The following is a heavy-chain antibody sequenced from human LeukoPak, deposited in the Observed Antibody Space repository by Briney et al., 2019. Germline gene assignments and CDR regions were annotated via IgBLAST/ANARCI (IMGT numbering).Heavy chain of an antibody. V-gene: IGHV1-46*01. CDR3: ARDQEGFDY. CDR1: GHTFTSNY. J-gene: IGHJ4*02. Sequence: ASVKVSCKASGHTFTSNYMHWVRQAPGQGLEWMGMIYPRDGSTSYAQKFQGRVTVTRDTSTSTVHMELSGLRSEDTAVYYCARDQEGFDYWGQGTLVTVSS. CDR2: IYPRDGST.